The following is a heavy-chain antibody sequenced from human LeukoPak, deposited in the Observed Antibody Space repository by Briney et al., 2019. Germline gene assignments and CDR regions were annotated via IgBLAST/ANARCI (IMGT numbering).Heavy chain of an antibody. Sequence: GGSLRLSCAASGLTFSTYSMNWVRQAPGKGLEWVSYISSTGGNIYYADSVKGRFTISRDNARNSLYLQMNSLRAEDTAVYYCAKAQTGTTSGALDYWGQGTLVTVSS. V-gene: IGHV3-48*04. J-gene: IGHJ4*02. CDR1: GLTFSTYS. CDR2: ISSTGGNI. D-gene: IGHD1-7*01. CDR3: AKAQTGTTSGALDY.